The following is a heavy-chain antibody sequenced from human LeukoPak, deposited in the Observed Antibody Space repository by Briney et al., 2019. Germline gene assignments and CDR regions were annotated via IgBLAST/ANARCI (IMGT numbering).Heavy chain of an antibody. D-gene: IGHD3-3*01. CDR2: IFYDERT. V-gene: IGHV4-39*07. CDR3: ARDKVEDFYRYYFYMDF. Sequence: SETLSLTCTVSGGSVGSTSYYWGWIRQPPGKGLEWIGSIFYDERTFYNPSLKSRVTISVDAPMNQFSLKLSSVTAADTAVYFCARDKVEDFYRYYFYMDFWGKGTSVTVSS. J-gene: IGHJ6*03. CDR1: GGSVGSTSYY.